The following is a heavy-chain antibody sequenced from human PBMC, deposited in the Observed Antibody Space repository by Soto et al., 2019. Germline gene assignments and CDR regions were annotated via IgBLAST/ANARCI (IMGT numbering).Heavy chain of an antibody. Sequence: GGSLRLSCAASGFSVSDIYMSWVRQAPGKGLEWVSATDSGGYAYYADSVKGRFTISRDNFRNTLNLQMDSLRAEDTAVYYCAKCRERHSIFDDWGPGTLVTVSS. V-gene: IGHV3-53*01. D-gene: IGHD1-26*01. CDR3: AKCRERHSIFDD. CDR2: TDSGGYA. J-gene: IGHJ4*02. CDR1: GFSVSDIY.